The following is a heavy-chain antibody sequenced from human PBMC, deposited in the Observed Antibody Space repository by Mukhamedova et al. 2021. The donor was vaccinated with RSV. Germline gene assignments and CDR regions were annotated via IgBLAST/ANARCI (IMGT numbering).Heavy chain of an antibody. CDR3: ARDPPGDYYASGTCPIYY. CDR2: ISYDGNTK. CDR1: TCA. V-gene: IGHV3-30*04. Sequence: TCALHWVRQAPGKGLEWVAVISYDGNTKYYGDSVKGRFTISRDNSKNTLFLQMNSLRPEDTAVYYCARDPPGDYYASGTCPIYY. J-gene: IGHJ6*01. D-gene: IGHD3-10*01.